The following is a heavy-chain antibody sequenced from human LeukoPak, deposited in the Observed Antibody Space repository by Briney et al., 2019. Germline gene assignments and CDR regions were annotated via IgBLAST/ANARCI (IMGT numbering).Heavy chain of an antibody. CDR3: ARDRYCGGDCYSYAFDI. J-gene: IGHJ3*02. CDR1: GFTFSSYS. D-gene: IGHD2-21*02. CDR2: ISSSSSYI. Sequence: PGGSLRLSCAASGFTFSSYSMNWVRQAPGKGLEWVSSISSSSSYIYYADSVKGRFTISRDNAKNSLYLQMNSLRAEDTAVYYCARDRYCGGDCYSYAFDIWGQGTMVTASS. V-gene: IGHV3-21*01.